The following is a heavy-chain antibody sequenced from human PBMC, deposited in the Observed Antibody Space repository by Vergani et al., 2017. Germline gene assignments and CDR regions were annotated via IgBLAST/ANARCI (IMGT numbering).Heavy chain of an antibody. D-gene: IGHD6-25*01. Sequence: VLLQEPGPGLVRPSETLSLTCSVSGGSMNSGDYYWSWIRQSPGKGLEWIGYIFYTGITDFNPSLKSRVALSVDTSKNQFSLKMTSVTAADTAVYYCVRGPPGIAAPGNWFDPWGQGTQVTVSS. CDR2: IFYTGIT. J-gene: IGHJ5*02. CDR3: VRGPPGIAAPGNWFDP. V-gene: IGHV4-30-4*08. CDR1: GGSMNSGDYY.